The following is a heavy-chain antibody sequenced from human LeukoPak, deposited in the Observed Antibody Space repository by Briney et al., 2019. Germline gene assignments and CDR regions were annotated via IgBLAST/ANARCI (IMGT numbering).Heavy chain of an antibody. Sequence: SETLSLTCAVYGESFNDYYWSWLRQPPGKGLEWIGEINHRGRTNYNPSLKSRVTISVDTSKNQSSLKLPSVTAADTAVYYCARVDGVTRFYFDLWGQGSLVTVSS. D-gene: IGHD3-10*02. J-gene: IGHJ4*02. CDR2: INHRGRT. CDR3: ARVDGVTRFYFDL. V-gene: IGHV4-34*01. CDR1: GESFNDYY.